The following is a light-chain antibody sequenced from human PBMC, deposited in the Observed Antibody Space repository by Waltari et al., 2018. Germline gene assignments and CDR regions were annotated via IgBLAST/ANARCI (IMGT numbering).Light chain of an antibody. Sequence: QSALTQPASVSGSPGQSITISCTGTSRDIDGYTSLSWYQQHPGKAPKLLIYDVSHRPSGVSNRFSGSKSDNTASLTISGLQAEDEADYYCSSYTRRTTYVFGTGTKVTVL. V-gene: IGLV2-14*03. CDR1: SRDIDGYTS. CDR2: DVS. J-gene: IGLJ1*01. CDR3: SSYTRRTTYV.